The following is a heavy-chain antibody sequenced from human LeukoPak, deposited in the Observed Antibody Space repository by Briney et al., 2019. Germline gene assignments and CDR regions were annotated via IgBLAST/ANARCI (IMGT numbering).Heavy chain of an antibody. V-gene: IGHV3-30*04. CDR1: GFTFSNSA. J-gene: IGHJ4*02. CDR3: ATGAVVGAPKYYFDS. Sequence: PGGSLRLSCAASGFTFSNSAIHWVRPAPGKGLEWVALVSDDGRKKYYADSVKGRFTISRDNSKKTLYLEMNSLGGEDTAVYYCATGAVVGAPKYYFDSWGQGTLVTVSS. CDR2: VSDDGRKK. D-gene: IGHD1-26*01.